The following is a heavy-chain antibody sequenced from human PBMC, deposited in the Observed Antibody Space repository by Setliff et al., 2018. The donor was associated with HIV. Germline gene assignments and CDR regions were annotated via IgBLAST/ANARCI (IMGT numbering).Heavy chain of an antibody. J-gene: IGHJ6*03. CDR2: ISPYNGDI. CDR3: ARARSGYDWGRGYYYYYYMDV. V-gene: IGHV1-18*01. Sequence: ASVKVSCKTSGYIFDAYAITWVRQAPGQGLEWMGWISPYNGDINYAQKVQGRVTVTIDTSATTAYMELRSLTPDDTAVYYCARARSGYDWGRGYYYYYYMDVWGKGTTVTVSS. CDR1: GYIFDAYA. D-gene: IGHD5-12*01.